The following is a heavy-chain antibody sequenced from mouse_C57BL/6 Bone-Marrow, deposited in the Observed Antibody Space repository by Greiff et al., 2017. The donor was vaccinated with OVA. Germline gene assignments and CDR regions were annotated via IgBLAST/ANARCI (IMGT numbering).Heavy chain of an antibody. CDR3: ARGRDYFDY. CDR2: ISYDGSN. Sequence: EVQRVESGPGLVKPSQSLSLTCSVTGYSITSGYYWNWIRQFPGNKLEWMGYISYDGSNNYNPSLKNRISITRDTSKNQCFLKLKSVTTEDTATYYCARGRDYFDYWGQGTTLTVSS. V-gene: IGHV3-6*01. CDR1: GYSITSGYY. J-gene: IGHJ2*01.